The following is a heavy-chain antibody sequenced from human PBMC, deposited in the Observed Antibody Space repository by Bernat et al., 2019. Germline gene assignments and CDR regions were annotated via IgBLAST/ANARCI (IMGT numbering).Heavy chain of an antibody. CDR3: TTNQTHRECNGENCYDS. V-gene: IGHV3-15*01. CDR2: IKSKADGGTT. D-gene: IGHD2-8*01. CDR1: GFTFIDAW. J-gene: IGHJ4*02. Sequence: EVQLLESGGGLVKPGGSLRLSCAASGFTFIDAWLNWVRQAPGKGLEFIGRIKSKADGGTTDYAAHVKGRFTISRDDSQNMVYLQMNDLKTDDTALYYCTTNQTHRECNGENCYDSWGQGDLVTVSS.